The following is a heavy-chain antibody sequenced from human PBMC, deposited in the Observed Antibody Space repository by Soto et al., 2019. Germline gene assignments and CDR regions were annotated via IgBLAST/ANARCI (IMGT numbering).Heavy chain of an antibody. CDR2: IYYSGST. V-gene: IGHV4-31*03. J-gene: IGHJ6*02. Sequence: SETLSLTCTVSGGSISSGGYYWSWIRQHPGKGLEWIGYIYYSGSTYYNPSLKSRVTISVDTSKNQFSLKLSSVTAADTAVYYCAEVFGGYTPYYYYYGMDVWGQGTTVTVS. CDR3: AEVFGGYTPYYYYYGMDV. CDR1: GGSISSGGYY. D-gene: IGHD3-16*02.